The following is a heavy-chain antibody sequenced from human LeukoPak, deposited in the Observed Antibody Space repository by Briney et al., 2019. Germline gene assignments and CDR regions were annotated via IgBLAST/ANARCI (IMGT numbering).Heavy chain of an antibody. D-gene: IGHD1-26*01. Sequence: GSLRLSCAASGFTFSSYWMSWVRQAPGKGLEWVANIKQDGSEKYYVDSVKGRFTISRDNAKNSLYLQMNSLRAEDTAVYYCARGLVSGSYLGYYFDYWGQGTLVTVSS. CDR2: IKQDGSEK. CDR3: ARGLVSGSYLGYYFDY. V-gene: IGHV3-7*01. CDR1: GFTFSSYW. J-gene: IGHJ4*02.